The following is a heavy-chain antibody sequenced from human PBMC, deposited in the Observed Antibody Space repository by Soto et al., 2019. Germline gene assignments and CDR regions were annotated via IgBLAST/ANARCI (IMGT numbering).Heavy chain of an antibody. D-gene: IGHD3-22*01. CDR1: GYTFTGYY. V-gene: IGHV1-2*02. CDR2: INPNSGGI. CDR3: ARAAYYDSSDY. Sequence: ASVKVSCKASGYTFTGYYMHWVRQAPGQGLEWMGWINPNSGGINYAQKCQGRVTMTRDTTISTAYMELSRLSSADTALYYCARAAYYDSSDYWGQGTLVTVSS. J-gene: IGHJ4*02.